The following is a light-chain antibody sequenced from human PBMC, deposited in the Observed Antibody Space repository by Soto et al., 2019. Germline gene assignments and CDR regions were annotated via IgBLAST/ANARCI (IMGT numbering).Light chain of an antibody. V-gene: IGKV3D-15*01. CDR1: QGVSSN. Sequence: EIVMTQSPATLSVSPGERATLSCRASQGVSSNLAWYQQKPGQSPRLLIYGASTGATGIPARFSGSGSGTEFTLTISSLQSEDFAVYYCQQYDNWPGTFGQGTKV. J-gene: IGKJ1*01. CDR2: GAS. CDR3: QQYDNWPGT.